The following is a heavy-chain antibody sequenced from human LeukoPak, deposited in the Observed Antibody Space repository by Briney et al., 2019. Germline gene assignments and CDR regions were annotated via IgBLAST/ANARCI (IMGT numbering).Heavy chain of an antibody. CDR3: AKARRTGGWYFGGLRLDY. V-gene: IGHV3-9*01. CDR2: ISWNSGSI. CDR1: GFTFDDYA. D-gene: IGHD6-19*01. J-gene: IGHJ4*02. Sequence: GGSLRLSCAASGFTFDDYAMHWVRQAPGKGLEWVSGISWNSGSIGYAVSVKGRFTISRDNAKNSLYLQMNSLRAEDTALYYCAKARRTGGWYFGGLRLDYWGQGTLVTVSS.